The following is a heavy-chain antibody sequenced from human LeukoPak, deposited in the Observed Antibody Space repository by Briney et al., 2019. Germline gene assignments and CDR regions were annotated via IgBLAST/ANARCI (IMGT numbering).Heavy chain of an antibody. CDR2: INEDGSNK. CDR1: GFTFSSYW. CDR3: ARVQYYEFSNGYRAIYMDV. D-gene: IGHD3-3*01. Sequence: PGGSLRLSCAASGFTFSSYWMSWVRQAPGKGLEWVAEINEDGSNKYYVDSVKGRFTISRDNAKSSLDLQMNSLRDEDTAVYYCARVQYYEFSNGYRAIYMDVWGKGTTVTVSS. J-gene: IGHJ6*03. V-gene: IGHV3-7*01.